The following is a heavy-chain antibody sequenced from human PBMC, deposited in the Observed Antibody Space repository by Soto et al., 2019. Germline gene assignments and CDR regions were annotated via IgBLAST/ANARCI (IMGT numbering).Heavy chain of an antibody. CDR1: GFTFSSYA. D-gene: IGHD3-10*01. Sequence: PGGSLRLSCSASGFTFSSYAMHWVRQAPGKGLEHVAVISYDGSNKYYADSVKGRFTIARDNSKNTLYLQMNSRRAEDMAVYYCARDPGVTMVRGVILTETTFDYWGEGTLITLCS. CDR3: ARDPGVTMVRGVILTETTFDY. V-gene: IGHV3-30-3*01. CDR2: ISYDGSNK. J-gene: IGHJ4*02.